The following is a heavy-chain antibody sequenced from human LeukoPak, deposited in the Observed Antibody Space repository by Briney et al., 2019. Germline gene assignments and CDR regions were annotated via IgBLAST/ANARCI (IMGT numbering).Heavy chain of an antibody. CDR3: AREIAYSNYAGFDY. V-gene: IGHV3-20*04. D-gene: IGHD4-11*01. J-gene: IGHJ4*02. CDR1: GFTFSTYW. CDR2: INWNGGST. Sequence: PGGSLRLSCAASGFTFSTYWMSWVRQAPGKGLEWVSGINWNGGSTGYADSVKGRFTISRDNAKNSLYLQMNSLRAEDTALYYCAREIAYSNYAGFDYWGQGTLVTVSS.